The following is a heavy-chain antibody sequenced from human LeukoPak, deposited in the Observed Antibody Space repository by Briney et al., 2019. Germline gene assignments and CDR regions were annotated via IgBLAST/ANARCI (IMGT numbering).Heavy chain of an antibody. V-gene: IGHV4-4*02. CDR3: ARGKYNWNYCWFDP. J-gene: IGHJ5*02. D-gene: IGHD1-7*01. CDR2: IYHSGST. Sequence: PSETLSLTCAVSGGSISSSNWWSWVRQPPGKGLEWIGEIYHSGSTNYNPSLKSRVTISVDKSKNQFSLKLSSVTAADTAVYYCARGKYNWNYCWFDPWGQGTLVTVSS. CDR1: GGSISSSNW.